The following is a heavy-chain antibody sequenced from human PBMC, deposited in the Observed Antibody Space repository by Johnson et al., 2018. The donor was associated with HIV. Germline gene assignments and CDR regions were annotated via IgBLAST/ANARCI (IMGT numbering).Heavy chain of an antibody. D-gene: IGHD3-3*01. Sequence: VQLVESGGGLVQPGGSLRLSCAASGFTVSSNYMSWVRQAPGKGLEWVSVIYSGGSTYYADSVKGRFTIYRDNSKNTLYLPMNSLRAEDTAVYYCARGGRYRFLEWSISDAFDIWGQGTMVTVSS. CDR1: GFTVSSNY. CDR3: ARGGRYRFLEWSISDAFDI. V-gene: IGHV3-66*01. CDR2: IYSGGST. J-gene: IGHJ3*02.